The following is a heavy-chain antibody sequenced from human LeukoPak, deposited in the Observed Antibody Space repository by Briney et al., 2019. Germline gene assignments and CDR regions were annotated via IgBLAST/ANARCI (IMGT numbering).Heavy chain of an antibody. CDR3: ARHRRWLVHNYFDY. J-gene: IGHJ4*02. CDR2: INHSGST. V-gene: IGHV4-34*01. CDR1: GGSFSGYY. D-gene: IGHD6-19*01. Sequence: PSETLSLTCAVYGGSFSGYYWSWIRQPPGKGLEWIGEINHSGSTNYNPSLKSRVTISVDTSKNQFSLKLSSVTAADTAVYYCARHRRWLVHNYFDYWGQGTLVTVSS.